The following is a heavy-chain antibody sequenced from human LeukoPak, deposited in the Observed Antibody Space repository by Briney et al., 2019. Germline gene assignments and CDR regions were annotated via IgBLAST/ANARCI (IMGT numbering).Heavy chain of an antibody. Sequence: AGGSLRLSCAASGLTFSFYSMNWVRQAPGKGLEWVSYISSFSGTINYAESVKGRFTISRDNSKNTLYLQMNSLRADDTAVYYCAMKAVPRPRLHDAFDFWGQGTVVSVSS. CDR1: GLTFSFYS. CDR2: ISSFSGTI. V-gene: IGHV3-48*01. CDR3: AMKAVPRPRLHDAFDF. D-gene: IGHD5-24*01. J-gene: IGHJ3*01.